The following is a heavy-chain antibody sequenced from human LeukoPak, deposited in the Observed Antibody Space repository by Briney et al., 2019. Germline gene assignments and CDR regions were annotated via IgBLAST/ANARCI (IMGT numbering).Heavy chain of an antibody. J-gene: IGHJ4*02. Sequence: GGSLRLSCAASGFTFSSYSMNWVCQAPGKGLEWVSSISSSSSYIYYADSVKGRFTISRDNAKNSLYLQMNSLRAEDTAVYYCARMGFAGYSSGWYYFDYWGQGTLVTVSS. CDR3: ARMGFAGYSSGWYYFDY. CDR1: GFTFSSYS. V-gene: IGHV3-21*01. CDR2: ISSSSSYI. D-gene: IGHD6-19*01.